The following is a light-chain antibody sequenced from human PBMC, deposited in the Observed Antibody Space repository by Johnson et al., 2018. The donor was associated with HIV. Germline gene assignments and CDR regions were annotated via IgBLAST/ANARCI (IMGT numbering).Light chain of an antibody. J-gene: IGLJ1*01. Sequence: QSVLTQPPSVSAAPGQNITISCSGSSSNIENNYISWYQQLPGTPPKIIIYDNNQRPSGIPDRFSGSKSGTSATLGITGLQTGDEADYYCGTCDSSLSADVFGSGTKVTVL. CDR1: SSNIENNY. CDR2: DNN. CDR3: GTCDSSLSADV. V-gene: IGLV1-51*01.